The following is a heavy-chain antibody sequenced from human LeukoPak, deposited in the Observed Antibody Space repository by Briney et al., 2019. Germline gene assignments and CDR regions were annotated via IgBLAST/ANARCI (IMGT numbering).Heavy chain of an antibody. V-gene: IGHV3-23*01. CDR2: ISGSGGST. Sequence: GGSLRLSCAACGFTFSSYGMSWVRQAPGKGLEWVSAISGSGGSTYYADSVKGRFTISRDNAKNSLYLQMNSLRAEDTAVYYCARGGDYGDYFDYWGQGTLVTVSS. D-gene: IGHD4-17*01. J-gene: IGHJ4*02. CDR3: ARGGDYGDYFDY. CDR1: GFTFSSYG.